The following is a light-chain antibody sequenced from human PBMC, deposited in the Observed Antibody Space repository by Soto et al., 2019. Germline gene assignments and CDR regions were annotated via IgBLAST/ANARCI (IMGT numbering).Light chain of an antibody. V-gene: IGKV3-11*01. Sequence: EIVLTQSPDTLSLSPGERATLSCRASQSIGPYLAWYQQKPGQSPRLLVYDAVNRAAGAPDRFSGSGSGTDFTLTISSLEPEDSAVYLCQQRSDWSPLTFGGGTKVEI. CDR2: DAV. CDR1: QSIGPY. J-gene: IGKJ4*01. CDR3: QQRSDWSPLT.